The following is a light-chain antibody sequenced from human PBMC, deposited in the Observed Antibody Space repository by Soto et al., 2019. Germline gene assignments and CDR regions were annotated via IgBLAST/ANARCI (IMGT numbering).Light chain of an antibody. CDR1: SSNIGRNY. CDR3: ATWDDSLGGPV. J-gene: IGLJ2*01. Sequence: QSVLTQTPSVSGTPGQRVNISCSGSSSNIGRNYVYWYHQFPGTAPKLLIYRDNERPSGVPDRFSGSKSGTSASLAISGLRSGDEADYHCATWDDSLGGPVIGGGTKVTVL. V-gene: IGLV1-47*01. CDR2: RDN.